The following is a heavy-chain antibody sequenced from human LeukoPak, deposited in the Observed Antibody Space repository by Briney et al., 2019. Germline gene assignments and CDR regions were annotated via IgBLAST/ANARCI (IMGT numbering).Heavy chain of an antibody. D-gene: IGHD4-17*01. CDR1: GFTFSTYN. J-gene: IGHJ5*02. CDR2: IYSGGST. CDR3: ARGGTTDYGDYDWFDP. V-gene: IGHV3-53*01. Sequence: SGGSLRLSCAASGFTFSTYNMNWVRQAPGKGLEWVSVIYSGGSTYYADSVKGRFTISRDNSKNTLYLQMNGLRAEDTAVYYCARGGTTDYGDYDWFDPWGQGTLVTVSS.